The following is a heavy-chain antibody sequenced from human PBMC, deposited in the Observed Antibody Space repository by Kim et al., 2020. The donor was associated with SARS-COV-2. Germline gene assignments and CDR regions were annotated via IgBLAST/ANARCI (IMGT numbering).Heavy chain of an antibody. CDR2: IWYDGSNK. D-gene: IGHD6-13*01. V-gene: IGHV3-33*01. Sequence: GGSLRLSCAASGFTFSSYGMHWVRQAPGKGLEWVAVIWYDGSNKYYADSVKGRFTISRDNSKNTLYLQMNSLRAEDTAVYYCARGKLSQRYSSSWYVNLDYWGQGTLVTVSS. CDR3: ARGKLSQRYSSSWYVNLDY. J-gene: IGHJ4*02. CDR1: GFTFSSYG.